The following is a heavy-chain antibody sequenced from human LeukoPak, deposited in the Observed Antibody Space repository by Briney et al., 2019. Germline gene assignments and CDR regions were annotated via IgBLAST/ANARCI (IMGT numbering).Heavy chain of an antibody. CDR3: ARVRDGYYTGYFDY. CDR2: IYYSGST. D-gene: IGHD5-24*01. Sequence: PSETLSLTCTVSGGSINSYYWSWIRQPPGKGLEWIGYIYYSGSTNYNPSLKSRVTISVDTSKNQFSLKLSSVTAADTAVYYCARVRDGYYTGYFDYWGQGTLVTVSS. CDR1: GGSINSYY. V-gene: IGHV4-59*01. J-gene: IGHJ4*02.